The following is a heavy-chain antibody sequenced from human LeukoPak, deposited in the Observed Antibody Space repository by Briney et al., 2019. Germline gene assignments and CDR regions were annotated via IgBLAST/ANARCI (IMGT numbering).Heavy chain of an antibody. CDR2: ISYDGTNK. V-gene: IGHV3-30*18. Sequence: PGGSLCLSRAASGFTFSSYGMHWVRQAPGKGLEWVAIISYDGTNKYYGDSVKGRFTISRDNSKNTLYLQMNSLRVEDTAVYYCAKDTDYGDHTVDYWGQGKPGSVSS. D-gene: IGHD4-17*01. J-gene: IGHJ4*02. CDR3: AKDTDYGDHTVDY. CDR1: GFTFSSYG.